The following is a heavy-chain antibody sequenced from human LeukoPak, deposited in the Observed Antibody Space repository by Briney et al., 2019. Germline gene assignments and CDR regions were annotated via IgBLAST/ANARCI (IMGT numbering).Heavy chain of an antibody. V-gene: IGHV4-59*08. J-gene: IGHJ4*02. Sequence: SETLSLTCTVSGGSISSYYWSWIRQPPGKGLEWIGYIYYSGSTNYNPSLKSRVTTSVDTSKNQLSLKLSSVTAADTAVYYCARQAAAGRLFDYWGQGTLVTVSS. D-gene: IGHD6-13*01. CDR3: ARQAAAGRLFDY. CDR1: GGSISSYY. CDR2: IYYSGST.